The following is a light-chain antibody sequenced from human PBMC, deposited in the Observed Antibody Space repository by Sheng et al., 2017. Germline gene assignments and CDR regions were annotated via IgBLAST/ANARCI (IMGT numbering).Light chain of an antibody. J-gene: IGKJ4*01. CDR1: QSVSSS. CDR2: AAS. Sequence: EIVMTQSQATLSVSPGERATLSCRASQSVSSSLGWYQQIPGRTPRLLIYAASNRATGIPDRFSGSGSGADFTLTISSLEPEDFAVYYCQHRLTWPLTFGGGTKVDIK. CDR3: QHRLTWPLT. V-gene: IGKV3-11*01.